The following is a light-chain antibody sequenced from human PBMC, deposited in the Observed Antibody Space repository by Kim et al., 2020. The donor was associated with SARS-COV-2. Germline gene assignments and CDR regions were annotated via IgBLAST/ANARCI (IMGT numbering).Light chain of an antibody. CDR1: QSISSF. V-gene: IGKV1-5*01. J-gene: IGKJ1*01. Sequence: DIQMTQSPSTLSASVGGRVIITCRASQSISSFLAWYQQKPGKAPKLLIYDASSLESGVPSRLSGSGSGTEFTLTISSLQPDDFATYYCQQYNSYSRKTFGQGTKVDIK. CDR2: DAS. CDR3: QQYNSYSRKT.